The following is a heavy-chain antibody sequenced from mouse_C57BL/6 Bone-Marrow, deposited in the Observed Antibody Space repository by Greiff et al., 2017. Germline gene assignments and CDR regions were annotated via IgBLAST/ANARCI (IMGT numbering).Heavy chain of an antibody. V-gene: IGHV1-82*01. Sequence: VQLQQSGPELVKPGASVKISCKASGYAFSSSWMNWVKQRPGKGLEWIGRIYPGDGDTNYNGTFKGKATLTADKSSSTAYMQLSSLTSEDSAVYFWARVGGNYQAWFAYWGQGTLVTVSA. CDR1: GYAFSSSW. CDR3: ARVGGNYQAWFAY. J-gene: IGHJ3*01. CDR2: IYPGDGDT. D-gene: IGHD2-1*01.